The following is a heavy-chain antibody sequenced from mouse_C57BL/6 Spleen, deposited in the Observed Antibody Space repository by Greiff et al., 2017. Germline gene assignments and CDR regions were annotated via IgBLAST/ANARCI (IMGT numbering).Heavy chain of an antibody. J-gene: IGHJ3*01. CDR2: ISYDGSN. CDR3: ARELGLEFAY. CDR1: GYSITSGYY. Sequence: DVQLQESGPGLVKPSQSLSLTCSVTGYSITSGYYWNWIRQFPGNKLEWMGYISYDGSNNYNTSLKNRISITRDTSKNQFFLKLNSVTTEDTATYYCARELGLEFAYWGQGTLVTVSA. D-gene: IGHD4-1*01. V-gene: IGHV3-6*01.